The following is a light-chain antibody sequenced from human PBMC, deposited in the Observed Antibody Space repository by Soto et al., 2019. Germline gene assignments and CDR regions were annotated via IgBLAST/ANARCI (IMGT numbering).Light chain of an antibody. J-gene: IGKJ1*01. CDR3: QQYNDWPLT. CDR2: GAS. Sequence: EIVMTQSPATLSVSPGERATLSCRASQSVSSYLAWYQQKPGQAPRLLIYGASTRATGIPARFSGTGSGTEFTLTISSLQSEDFALYYCQQYNDWPLTFGQGTKVDIK. CDR1: QSVSSY. V-gene: IGKV3-15*01.